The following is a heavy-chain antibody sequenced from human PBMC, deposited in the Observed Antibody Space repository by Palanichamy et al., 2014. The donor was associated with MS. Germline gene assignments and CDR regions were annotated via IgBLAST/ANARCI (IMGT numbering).Heavy chain of an antibody. V-gene: IGHV3-30-3*01. D-gene: IGHD6-13*01. CDR2: ISYDVTNK. CDR1: GFTFSNYA. J-gene: IGHJ4*02. CDR3: ARPSKGIAATGPLDS. Sequence: QVQLVESGGGVVRPGRSLRLSCAASGFTFSNYAMHWVRQAPGKGLEWVAVISYDVTNKYYADSVKGRFTISRDNSKSTLFLQMNSLRAEDTAVYYCARPSKGIAATGPLDSWGQGTLVIVSS.